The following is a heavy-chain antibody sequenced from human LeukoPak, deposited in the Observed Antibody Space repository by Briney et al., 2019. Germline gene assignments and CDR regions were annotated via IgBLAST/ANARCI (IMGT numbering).Heavy chain of an antibody. CDR3: ARHPFGYCSGTSCPYYFDY. Sequence: GGSLRLSCAASGFTFSSYWMNWARQAPGKGLEWVASINHNGNVNYYVDSVKGRFTISRDNAKNSLYLQMSNLRAEDTAVYFCARHPFGYCSGTSCPYYFDYWGQGTLVTVSS. V-gene: IGHV3-7*03. CDR1: GFTFSSYW. CDR2: INHNGNVN. J-gene: IGHJ4*02. D-gene: IGHD2-2*01.